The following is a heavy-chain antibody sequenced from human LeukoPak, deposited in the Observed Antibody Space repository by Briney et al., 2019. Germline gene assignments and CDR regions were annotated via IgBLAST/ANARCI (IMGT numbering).Heavy chain of an antibody. Sequence: GASVKVSCKASGYTFTSYAMHWVRQAPGQRLEWMGWINAGNGNTRYSQKFQGRVTITRDTSASTAFMELSSLRSEDTAVYYCARGRKPELLGYCSGGSCYEVGAYMDVWGQGTTVTVSS. CDR3: ARGRKPELLGYCSGGSCYEVGAYMDV. CDR1: GYTFTSYA. V-gene: IGHV1-3*01. J-gene: IGHJ6*02. D-gene: IGHD2-15*01. CDR2: INAGNGNT.